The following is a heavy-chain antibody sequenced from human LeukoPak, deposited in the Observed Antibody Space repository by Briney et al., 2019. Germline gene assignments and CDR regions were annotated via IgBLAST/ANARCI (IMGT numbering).Heavy chain of an antibody. CDR2: ITSSSSYI. CDR3: AREEVRAFDI. Sequence: GGSLRLSCAASGFTFSNYGMNWVRQAPGNGLEWVSSITSSSSYIYYADSVKGRFTISRDNAKNSLFLQMNSLRAEDAAIYYCAREEVRAFDIWGQGTMVTVSS. CDR1: GFTFSNYG. D-gene: IGHD3-10*01. J-gene: IGHJ3*02. V-gene: IGHV3-21*01.